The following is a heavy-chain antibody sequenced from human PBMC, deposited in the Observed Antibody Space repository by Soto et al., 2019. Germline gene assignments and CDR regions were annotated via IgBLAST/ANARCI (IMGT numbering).Heavy chain of an antibody. V-gene: IGHV1-69*13. CDR2: IIPIFGTA. CDR3: ARAHPQLSGYDYIPDY. D-gene: IGHD5-12*01. Sequence: SVKVSCKASGGTFSSYAISWVRQAPGQGLEWMGGIIPIFGTANYAQKFQGRVTITADESTSTAYMELSSLRSEDTAVYYCARAHPQLSGYDYIPDYWGQGTLGTSPQ. CDR1: GGTFSSYA. J-gene: IGHJ4*02.